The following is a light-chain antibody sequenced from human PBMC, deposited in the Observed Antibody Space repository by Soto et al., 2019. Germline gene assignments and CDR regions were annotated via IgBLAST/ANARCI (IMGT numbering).Light chain of an antibody. CDR2: DVS. J-gene: IGLJ1*01. V-gene: IGLV2-11*01. Sequence: QSVLTQPRSVSGSPGQSVTISCTGTSSDVGGYNYVSWYQQYPGTAPKLMTYDVSMRPSGVPDRFSGSKSGNTASLTISGLQAEDEADYYCCSYAGSYTFYVFGTGTKVTVL. CDR1: SSDVGGYNY. CDR3: CSYAGSYTFYV.